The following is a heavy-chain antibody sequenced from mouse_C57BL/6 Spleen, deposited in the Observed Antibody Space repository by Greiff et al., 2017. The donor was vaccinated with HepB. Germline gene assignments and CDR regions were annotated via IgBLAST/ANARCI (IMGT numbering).Heavy chain of an antibody. J-gene: IGHJ2*01. Sequence: VQLQQPGAELVKPGASVKLSCKASGYTFTSYWMQWVKQRPGQGLEWIGEIDPSDSYTNYNQKFKGKATLTVDTSSSTAYMQLSSLTSEDSAVYYCAISPYGSRTYFDYWGQGTTLTVSS. CDR3: AISPYGSRTYFDY. CDR1: GYTFTSYW. V-gene: IGHV1-50*01. D-gene: IGHD1-1*01. CDR2: IDPSDSYT.